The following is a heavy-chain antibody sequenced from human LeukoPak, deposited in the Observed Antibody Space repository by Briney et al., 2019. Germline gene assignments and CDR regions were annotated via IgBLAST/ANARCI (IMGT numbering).Heavy chain of an antibody. V-gene: IGHV3-30*02. CDR1: GLTFSSYG. CDR2: IRYDGSNK. J-gene: IGHJ6*03. Sequence: GGSLRLSCAASGLTFSSYGMHWVRQAPGKGLEWVAFIRYDGSNKYYADSVKGRFTISRDNSKNTLYLQMNSLRAEDTAVYYCAKDVDIVVVPAGYMDVWGKGTTVTVSS. CDR3: AKDVDIVVVPAGYMDV. D-gene: IGHD2-2*03.